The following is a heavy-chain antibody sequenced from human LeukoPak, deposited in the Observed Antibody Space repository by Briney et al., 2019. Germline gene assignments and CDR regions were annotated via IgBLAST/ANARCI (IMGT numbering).Heavy chain of an antibody. D-gene: IGHD2-15*01. J-gene: IGHJ4*02. V-gene: IGHV3-21*01. CDR3: ARGREVKLLLYYFDY. CDR1: GFTFSSYS. Sequence: GGSLRLSCAASGFTFSSYSMNWVRQAPGKGLEWVSSISSSSSYIYYADSVKGRFTISRDNAKNSLYLQMNSLRAEDTAVYYCARGREVKLLLYYFDYWGQGTLVTVSS. CDR2: ISSSSSYI.